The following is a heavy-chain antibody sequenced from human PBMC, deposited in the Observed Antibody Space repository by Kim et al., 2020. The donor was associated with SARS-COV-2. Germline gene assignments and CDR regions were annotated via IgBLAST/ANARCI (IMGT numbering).Heavy chain of an antibody. CDR2: MKPDGSEE. J-gene: IGHJ4*02. Sequence: GGSLRLSCAASGFTFSDYWMSWLRQTPGKGLEWVANMKPDGSEEYYVDSVKGRFTISRDNGKNSLFLQMNSLRAEDTAANYCARDWGYFAYWGPGILVTV. CDR3: ARDWGYFAY. D-gene: IGHD7-27*01. V-gene: IGHV3-7*04. CDR1: GFTFSDYW.